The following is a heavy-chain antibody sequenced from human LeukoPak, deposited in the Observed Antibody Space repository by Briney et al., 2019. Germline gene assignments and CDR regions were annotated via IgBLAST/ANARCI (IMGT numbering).Heavy chain of an antibody. Sequence: TGGSLRLSCAASGFTFDDYAMHWVRQAPGKGLEWVSGISWNSGSIGYADSVKGRFTISRDNAKNSLYLQMNSLRAEDTAVYYCAKYSNPPDYWGRGTLVTVSS. J-gene: IGHJ4*02. V-gene: IGHV3-9*01. CDR3: AKYSNPPDY. CDR2: ISWNSGSI. CDR1: GFTFDDYA. D-gene: IGHD4-11*01.